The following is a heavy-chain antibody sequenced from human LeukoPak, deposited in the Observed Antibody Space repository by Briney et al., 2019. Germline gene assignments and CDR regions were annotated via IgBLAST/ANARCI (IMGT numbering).Heavy chain of an antibody. CDR1: GGSFSGYY. CDR2: INHSGSN. V-gene: IGHV4-34*01. CDR3: ARGGGWFGELPRRDYYYYMDV. J-gene: IGHJ6*03. D-gene: IGHD3-10*01. Sequence: SETLSLTCAVYGGSFSGYYWSWIRQPPGKGLEWIGEINHSGSNNYNPSLKSRVTISVDTSKNQFSLKLNSVTAADTAVYYCARGGGWFGELPRRDYYYYMDVWGKGTTVTVSS.